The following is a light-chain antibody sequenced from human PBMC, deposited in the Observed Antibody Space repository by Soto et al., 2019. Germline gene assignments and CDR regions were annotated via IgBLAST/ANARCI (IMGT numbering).Light chain of an antibody. CDR1: QSVLYSSDNRTY. J-gene: IGKJ1*01. Sequence: DIVMTQSPDSLTVSLGERATINCKSSQSVLYSSDNRTYLAWFQQKSGQPPRLLIYWASTRESGVPDRFSGSGSGTDFTLSISSLQAEDVAVYYCQQYYNIPWTFGQGTKVEIK. V-gene: IGKV4-1*01. CDR2: WAS. CDR3: QQYYNIPWT.